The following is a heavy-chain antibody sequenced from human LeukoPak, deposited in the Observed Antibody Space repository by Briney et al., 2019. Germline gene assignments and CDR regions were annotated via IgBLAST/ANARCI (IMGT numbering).Heavy chain of an antibody. CDR3: ARGDYYLSVGGHRRGMDV. V-gene: IGHV3-21*01. CDR2: ISSSSSHI. CDR1: GFTFSNYN. Sequence: KSGGSLRLSCAASGFTFSNYNMLWVRQAPGKGLEWVSYISSSSSHIYYADSVKGRFTISRDNANNSLSLQMNSLRAEDTAVYYCARGDYYLSVGGHRRGMDVWGQGTTVTVSS. J-gene: IGHJ6*02. D-gene: IGHD3-10*01.